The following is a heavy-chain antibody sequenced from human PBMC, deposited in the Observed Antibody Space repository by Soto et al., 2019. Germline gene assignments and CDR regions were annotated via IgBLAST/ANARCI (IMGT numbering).Heavy chain of an antibody. J-gene: IGHJ4*02. CDR2: ISNSGGST. Sequence: EVQLLESGGGLVQPGGSLRLSCAASGFIFSNYVMSWVRQAPGKGLEWVSGISNSGGSTYYADSVKGRFTISRDNSKNTLYLQMNSLRAEDTAIYYCAKCPAVTTKGFDYWGQGALVTVSS. CDR1: GFIFSNYV. D-gene: IGHD5-12*01. CDR3: AKCPAVTTKGFDY. V-gene: IGHV3-23*01.